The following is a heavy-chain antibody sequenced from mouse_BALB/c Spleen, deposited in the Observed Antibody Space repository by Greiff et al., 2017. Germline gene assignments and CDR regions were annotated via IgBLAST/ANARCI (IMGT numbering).Heavy chain of an antibody. CDR2: INSNGGST. V-gene: IGHV5-6-3*01. CDR1: GFTFSSYG. J-gene: IGHJ1*01. Sequence: EVMLVESGGGLVQPGGSLKLSCAASGFTFSSYGMSWVRQTPDKRLELVATINSNGGSTYYPDSVKGRFTISRDNAKNTLYLQMSSLKSEDTAMYYCARDRYGNLSRYFAVWGAGTTVTVSS. D-gene: IGHD2-10*02. CDR3: ARDRYGNLSRYFAV.